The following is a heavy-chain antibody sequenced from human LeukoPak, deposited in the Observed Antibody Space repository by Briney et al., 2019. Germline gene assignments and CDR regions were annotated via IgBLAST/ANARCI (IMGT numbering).Heavy chain of an antibody. Sequence: SETLSLTCTVSGGSVSSGSYYWSWIRQPPGKGLEWIGYIYYNGSTNYNPSLKSRVPISVDTPKNQFSLNVRSVTAADTAVYYCARDRSGYSFGYGRFDYWGQGTLVTV. CDR3: ARDRSGYSFGYGRFDY. V-gene: IGHV4-61*01. CDR2: IYYNGST. J-gene: IGHJ4*02. CDR1: GGSVSSGSYY. D-gene: IGHD5-18*01.